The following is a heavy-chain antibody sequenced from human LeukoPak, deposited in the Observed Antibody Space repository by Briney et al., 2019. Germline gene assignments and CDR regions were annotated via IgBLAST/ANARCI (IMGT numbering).Heavy chain of an antibody. CDR1: GASVSTYY. D-gene: IGHD5/OR15-5a*01. CDR3: ARNRSVSTTPGFDH. CDR2: IYNSGST. J-gene: IGHJ4*02. V-gene: IGHV4-59*08. Sequence: PSETLSLTCTVSGASVSTYYWSWIRQPPGKGLEWIGYIYNSGSTNYNPSLKSRVTISEDTSKNQFSLMLNSVTAADTAVYYCARNRSVSTTPGFDHWGQGTLVTVSS.